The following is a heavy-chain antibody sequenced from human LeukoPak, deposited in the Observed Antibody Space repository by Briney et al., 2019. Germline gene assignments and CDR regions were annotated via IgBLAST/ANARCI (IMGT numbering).Heavy chain of an antibody. V-gene: IGHV4-38-2*01. CDR3: ARLRGGPAEVDY. Sequence: NTSETLSLTCAVSGYSISSGYYWCWIRQPPGKGPEWIGSIYHSGSTYYNPSLKSRVTISIDTSKNQVSLKLSSVTAADTAVYYCARLRGGPAEVDYWGQGTLVTVSS. D-gene: IGHD3-10*01. CDR2: IYHSGST. J-gene: IGHJ4*02. CDR1: GYSISSGYY.